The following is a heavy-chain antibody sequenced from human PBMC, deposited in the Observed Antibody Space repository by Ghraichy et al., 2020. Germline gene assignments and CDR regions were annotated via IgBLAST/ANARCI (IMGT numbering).Heavy chain of an antibody. Sequence: GGSLRLSCAGSGFIFSSYAMSWVRQAPGKGLEWVSSISGSGSATLYADSVKGRFTISRDNSKNTLSLQMNSLRAEDTAVYYCAKDHDITDNPWGWFDPWGQGTLVTVSS. CDR1: GFIFSSYA. J-gene: IGHJ5*02. V-gene: IGHV3-23*01. D-gene: IGHD3-10*01. CDR3: AKDHDITDNPWGWFDP. CDR2: ISGSGSAT.